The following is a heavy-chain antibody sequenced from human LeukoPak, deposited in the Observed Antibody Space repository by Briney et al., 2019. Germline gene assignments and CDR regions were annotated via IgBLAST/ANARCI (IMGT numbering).Heavy chain of an antibody. J-gene: IGHJ4*02. V-gene: IGHV3-23*01. CDR1: GFTFSSYA. CDR2: ISGSGGST. D-gene: IGHD3-10*01. Sequence: GGGLRLSCAASGFTFSSYAMSWGLHAPGKGLEWVSAISGSGGSTYYTDSVKGRFAISRDNSKNTLYLQMNSLRAEDTAVYYCAKFGFDWGQGPLVTVSS. CDR3: AKFGFD.